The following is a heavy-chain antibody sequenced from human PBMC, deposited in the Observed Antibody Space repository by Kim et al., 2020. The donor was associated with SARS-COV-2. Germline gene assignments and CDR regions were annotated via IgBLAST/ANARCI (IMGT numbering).Heavy chain of an antibody. CDR1: GYTFTSYD. J-gene: IGHJ5*02. CDR2: MNPNSGNT. V-gene: IGHV1-8*01. CDR3: ARARGQWLGRGKWFDP. Sequence: ASVKVSCKASGYTFTSYDINWVRQATGQGLEWMGWMNPNSGNTGYAQKFQGRVTMTRNTSISTAYMELSSLRYEDRAGYDCARARGQWLGRGKWFDPWGQ. D-gene: IGHD6-19*01.